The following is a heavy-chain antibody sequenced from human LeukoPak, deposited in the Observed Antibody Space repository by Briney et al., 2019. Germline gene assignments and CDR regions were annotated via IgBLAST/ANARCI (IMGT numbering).Heavy chain of an antibody. CDR1: GYTFTTYL. Sequence: ASVKVSCKASGYTFTTYLIHWVRQAPGQGLEWMGELHPVTGGTNYAQKFQGRVTMTRDTSTSTVYLELSSLTSEATAVYFCARDPANGRPDAYDIWGQGTRVTVSS. CDR3: ARDPANGRPDAYDI. D-gene: IGHD1-26*01. V-gene: IGHV1-46*01. J-gene: IGHJ3*02. CDR2: LHPVTGGT.